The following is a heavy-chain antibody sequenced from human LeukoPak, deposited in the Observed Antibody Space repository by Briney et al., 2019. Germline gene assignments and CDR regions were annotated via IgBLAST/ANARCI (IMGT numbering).Heavy chain of an antibody. CDR1: GYTLTELS. CDR3: ATDRSGWGPRNIYYFDY. Sequence: VKVSCKVSGYTLTELSMHWVRQAPGKGLEWMGGFDPEDSETIYEQKYQGRVNMTEDTSTDTAYMELSSLRSEDTAVYYCATDRSGWGPRNIYYFDYWGQGTLVTVPS. D-gene: IGHD6-19*01. V-gene: IGHV1-24*01. J-gene: IGHJ4*02. CDR2: FDPEDSET.